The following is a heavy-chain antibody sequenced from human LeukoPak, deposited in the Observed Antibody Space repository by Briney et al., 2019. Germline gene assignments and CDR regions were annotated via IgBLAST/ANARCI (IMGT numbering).Heavy chain of an antibody. CDR2: IYYSGST. CDR3: ARHVGSGSYLAYWFDP. Sequence: SETLSLTCTVSGGSISSYYWSWIRQPPGKGLEWIGYIYYSGSTNYNPSLKSRVTISVDTSKNQFSLKLSSVTAADTAVYYCARHVGSGSYLAYWFDPWGQGTLVTVSS. CDR1: GGSISSYY. J-gene: IGHJ5*02. V-gene: IGHV4-59*08. D-gene: IGHD3-10*01.